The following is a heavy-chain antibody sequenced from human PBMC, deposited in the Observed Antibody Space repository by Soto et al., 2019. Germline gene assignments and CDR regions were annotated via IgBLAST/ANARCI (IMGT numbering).Heavy chain of an antibody. D-gene: IGHD6-13*01. CDR1: GGSISDYY. J-gene: IGHJ5*02. V-gene: IGHV4-4*07. CDR3: ARVSSTYYKGRGASFNWFDP. CDR2: IYTRGST. Sequence: PSETLSLTCTVSGGSISDYYWSWIRQPAGKGLEWIGHIYTRGSTNYNPSLKSRLTMSVDTSQNQFSLRLTSVTAADTAIYFCARVSSTYYKGRGASFNWFDPWGQGTLVTVSS.